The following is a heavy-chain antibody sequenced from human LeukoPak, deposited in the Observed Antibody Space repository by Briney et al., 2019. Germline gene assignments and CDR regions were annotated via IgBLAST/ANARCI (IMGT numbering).Heavy chain of an antibody. CDR1: GFTFSSYW. J-gene: IGHJ4*02. CDR3: ARGSRSWPADY. V-gene: IGHV3-74*01. CDR2: INSDGSST. D-gene: IGHD6-13*01. Sequence: PGGSLRLSCAASGFTFSSYWTHWVRQVPGKGLVWVSRINSDGSSTSYADSVKGRFTISRDNAKNTLYLQMNSLRAEDTAVYYCARGSRSWPADYWGQGTLVTVSS.